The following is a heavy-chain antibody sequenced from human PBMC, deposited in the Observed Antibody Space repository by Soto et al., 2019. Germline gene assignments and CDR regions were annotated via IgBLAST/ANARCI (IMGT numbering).Heavy chain of an antibody. CDR1: GGSFSGYY. CDR2: INHSGST. D-gene: IGHD6-13*01. J-gene: IGHJ4*02. V-gene: IGHV4-34*01. CDR3: ATVAIYSRHRGEY. Sequence: PSETLSLTCAVYGGSFSGYYWSWIRQPPGKRLEWIGEINHSGSTNYNPSLKGRVTISVDTSKNQFSLKLSSVTAADTPVYYCATVAIYSRHRGEYWGQGTLGRVSS.